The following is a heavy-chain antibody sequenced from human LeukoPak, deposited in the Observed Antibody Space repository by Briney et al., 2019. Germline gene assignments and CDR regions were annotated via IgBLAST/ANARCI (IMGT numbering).Heavy chain of an antibody. CDR1: GYTFTSHG. CDR2: ISAYNGNT. V-gene: IGHV1-18*01. Sequence: ASVKVSCKASGYTFTSHGISWVRQAPGQGLEWMGWISAYNGNTNYAQKLQGRVTMTTDTSTSTAYMELRSLRSDDTAVYYCARDDGFGTIFGVVLPTWGQGTLVTVSS. D-gene: IGHD3-3*01. J-gene: IGHJ5*02. CDR3: ARDDGFGTIFGVVLPT.